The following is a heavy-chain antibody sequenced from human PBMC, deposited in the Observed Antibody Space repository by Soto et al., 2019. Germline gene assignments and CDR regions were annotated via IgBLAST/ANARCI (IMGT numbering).Heavy chain of an antibody. V-gene: IGHV1-2*04. J-gene: IGHJ6*02. CDR2: INPNSGGT. Sequence: ASVKVSCKASGYTFTGYYMHWVRQAPGQGLEWMGWINPNSGGTNYAQKFQGWVTMTRDTSISTAYMELSRLRSDDTAVYYCARDLVLAVNSPYHSYGMDVWGHGTTVTVSS. CDR3: ARDLVLAVNSPYHSYGMDV. D-gene: IGHD2-15*01. CDR1: GYTFTGYY.